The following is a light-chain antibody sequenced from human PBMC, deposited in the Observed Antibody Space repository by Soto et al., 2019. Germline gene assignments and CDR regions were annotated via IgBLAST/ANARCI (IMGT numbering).Light chain of an antibody. Sequence: EIVWTQSPGTLSLSPGERATLSCRASQSVSSSYLAWYQQKPGQAPRPLICGASSRATGTPDRCSGSGSGKAFTLRTSSLELDDCAVYYEQPYCCSRTFGQGIKVEIK. CDR3: QPYCCSRT. J-gene: IGKJ1*01. CDR1: QSVSSSY. V-gene: IGKV3-20*01. CDR2: GAS.